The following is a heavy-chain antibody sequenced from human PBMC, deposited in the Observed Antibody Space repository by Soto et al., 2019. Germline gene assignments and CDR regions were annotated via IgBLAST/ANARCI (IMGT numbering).Heavy chain of an antibody. V-gene: IGHV3-23*01. CDR1: GFTLSTYA. CDR3: VDLRGTPSGAFDI. CDR2: ITGSGGST. Sequence: EVQLLESGGGLVQPGGSLRLSCVASGFTLSTYAMSWVRQAPGKGLEWVSGITGSGGSTYYADSVKGRFTISRDNSQRTVSLHSTSLRAEATAVYFCVDLRGTPSGAFDIWVQGTMVTVSS. D-gene: IGHD1-1*01. J-gene: IGHJ3*02.